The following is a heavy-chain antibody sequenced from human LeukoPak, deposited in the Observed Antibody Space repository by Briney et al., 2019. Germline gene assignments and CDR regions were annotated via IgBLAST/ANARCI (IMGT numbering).Heavy chain of an antibody. CDR3: AKEGSRRELLLDN. J-gene: IGHJ4*02. CDR2: IKRDGSAT. Sequence: PGGSLRLSCVSSGFTFHDYWMSWVRQAPGKGLEWLANIKRDGSATYYVDSVKGRFTISRDNAKTSLYLQMNSLRAEDTAVYYCAKEGSRRELLLDNWGQGTLVTVSS. D-gene: IGHD1-7*01. CDR1: GFTFHDYW. V-gene: IGHV3-7*05.